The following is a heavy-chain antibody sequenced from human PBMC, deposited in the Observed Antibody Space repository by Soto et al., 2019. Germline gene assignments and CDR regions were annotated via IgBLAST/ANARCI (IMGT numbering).Heavy chain of an antibody. Sequence: EVQIVESGGRLVQPGGSLRLSCDASMFSISAYEMFWVRQAPGKGLEWIAEIDSSGTTVYYADSVKGRFAISRENNKNVLFLVVDNVSVEDTAVYYSAVFVVYIGSDKSTAVDFWGQGTLVTVSS. CDR1: MFSISAYE. CDR3: AVFVVYIGSDKSTAVDF. D-gene: IGHD2-8*02. J-gene: IGHJ3*01. V-gene: IGHV3-48*03. CDR2: IDSSGTTV.